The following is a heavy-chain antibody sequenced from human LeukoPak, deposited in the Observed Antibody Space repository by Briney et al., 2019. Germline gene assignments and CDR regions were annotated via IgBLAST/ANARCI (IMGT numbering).Heavy chain of an antibody. D-gene: IGHD3-3*01. CDR3: ARRGRYDFWSGYDYYYYYYMDV. Sequence: ASVKVSCKASGYTFTGYYMHWVRQAPGQGLEWMGWINPNSGGTNYAQKFQGRVTMTRDTSVSTAYMELSRLRSDDTAVYYCARRGRYDFWSGYDYYYYYYMDVWGKGTTVTVSS. V-gene: IGHV1-2*02. CDR2: INPNSGGT. CDR1: GYTFTGYY. J-gene: IGHJ6*03.